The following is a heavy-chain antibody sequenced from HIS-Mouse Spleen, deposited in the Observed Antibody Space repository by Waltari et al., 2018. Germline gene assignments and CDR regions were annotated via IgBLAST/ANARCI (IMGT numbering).Heavy chain of an antibody. J-gene: IGHJ4*02. Sequence: QVQLVESGGGLVKPGGSLRLSCAASGFTFGDYPMSWIPQAPGKGLDWVSYISSSGSTIYYADSVKGRFTISRDNAKNSLYLQMNSLRAEDTAVYYCASREYGDYYFDYWGQGTLVTVSS. CDR1: GFTFGDYP. V-gene: IGHV3-11*01. CDR3: ASREYGDYYFDY. CDR2: ISSSGSTI. D-gene: IGHD4-17*01.